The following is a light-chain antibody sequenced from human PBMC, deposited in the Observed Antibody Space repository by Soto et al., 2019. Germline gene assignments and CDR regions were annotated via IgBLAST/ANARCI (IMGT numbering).Light chain of an antibody. CDR3: QQYNSWLWT. CDR1: QSVSSK. CDR2: GAS. Sequence: EIVMTQSPATLSVSPGEGATPSCRASQSVSSKLAWYQQKPGQAPRLLIYGASTRATGIPARFSGSGSGTEFTLIISSLQSEESAVYDCQQYNSWLWTFGQGSKV. J-gene: IGKJ1*01. V-gene: IGKV3-15*01.